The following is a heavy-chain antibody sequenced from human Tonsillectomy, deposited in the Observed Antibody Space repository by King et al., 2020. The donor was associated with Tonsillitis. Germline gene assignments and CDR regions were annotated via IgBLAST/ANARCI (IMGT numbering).Heavy chain of an antibody. CDR3: TRRGGYGDDDWADDC. Sequence: VQLGESGGGLVQPGGSLKLSCAASGFTFSGSAMHGVRQASGKGLEWVGRSRSKANNYATVYAASLEGRFTFSRDDSKNTAYLQMNSLNTEDTAVYYCTRRGGYGDDDWADDCWGQGTLVTVSS. V-gene: IGHV3-73*02. CDR2: SRSKANNYAT. J-gene: IGHJ4*02. D-gene: IGHD4-17*01. CDR1: GFTFSGSA.